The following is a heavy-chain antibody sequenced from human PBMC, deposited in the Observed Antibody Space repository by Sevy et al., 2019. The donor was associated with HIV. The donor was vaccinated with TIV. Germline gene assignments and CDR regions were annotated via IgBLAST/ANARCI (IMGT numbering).Heavy chain of an antibody. CDR3: ARERYNRGYYYYGMDV. V-gene: IGHV3-30*04. CDR2: ISYDGSNK. J-gene: IGHJ6*02. CDR1: GFTFSSYA. D-gene: IGHD1-1*01. Sequence: GGSLRLSCAASGFTFSSYAMHWVRQAPGKGLEWVAVISYDGSNKYYADSVKGPFTISRDNSKNTLYLQMNSLRAEDTAVYYCARERYNRGYYYYGMDVWGQGTTVTVSS.